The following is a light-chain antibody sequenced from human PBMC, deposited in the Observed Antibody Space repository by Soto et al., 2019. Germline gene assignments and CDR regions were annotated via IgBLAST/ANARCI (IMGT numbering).Light chain of an antibody. J-gene: IGKJ1*01. CDR2: GAS. CDR1: QSVSSTY. CDR3: QQYGISPPWT. Sequence: EIVLTQSPGTLSLSPGERATLSCRASQSVSSTYLAWFQQKPGQAPRLLIYGASSRATGIPDRFSGSGSGTDFPLTIRRLEPEDFAVYYCQQYGISPPWTFGQGTKVEIK. V-gene: IGKV3-20*01.